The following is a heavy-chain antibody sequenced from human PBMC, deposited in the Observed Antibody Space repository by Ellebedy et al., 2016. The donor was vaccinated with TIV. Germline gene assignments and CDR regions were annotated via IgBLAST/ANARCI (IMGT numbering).Heavy chain of an antibody. CDR3: AIDSVVGDDDFDY. Sequence: AASVKVSCKASGGTFSNYAISWVRQAPGQGPEWMGRIIPIVDITNYSQQFQGRVTITADKSTSTAYMELSSLTSEDTAVYFCAIDSVVGDDDFDYWGQGTLVTVSS. D-gene: IGHD2-15*01. CDR2: IIPIVDIT. V-gene: IGHV1-69*04. CDR1: GGTFSNYA. J-gene: IGHJ4*02.